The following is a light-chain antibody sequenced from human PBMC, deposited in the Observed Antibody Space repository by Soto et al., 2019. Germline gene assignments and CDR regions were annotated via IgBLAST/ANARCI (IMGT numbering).Light chain of an antibody. J-gene: IGKJ5*01. CDR2: DAS. CDR1: QSISNR. V-gene: IGKV1-33*01. CDR3: QQYDNLPIT. Sequence: DIQMTQSPSTLSASVGDRVTITCRASQSISNRLNWYQQKPGKAHKLLIYDASNLETGVPSRFSGNQSGTDFKFILRSLQPEDGATYYGQQYDNLPITFAQGTRLEIK.